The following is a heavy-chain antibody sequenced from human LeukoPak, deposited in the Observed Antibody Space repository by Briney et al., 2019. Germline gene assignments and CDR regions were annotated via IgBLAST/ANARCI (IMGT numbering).Heavy chain of an antibody. Sequence: SETLSLTCTVSVGSISSYYWTWIRQPPGKGLEWIWFIYDSGSTSYNPSLKSRVTISLDTSKIQFSLKMSSVTAADTAVYYCARKPSGSSRYDYWGQGTLVTVSS. CDR2: IYDSGST. CDR1: VGSISSYY. V-gene: IGHV4-59*01. J-gene: IGHJ4*02. D-gene: IGHD6-25*01. CDR3: ARKPSGSSRYDY.